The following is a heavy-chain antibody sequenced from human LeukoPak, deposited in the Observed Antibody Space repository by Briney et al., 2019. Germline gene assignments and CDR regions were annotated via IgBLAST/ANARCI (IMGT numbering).Heavy chain of an antibody. J-gene: IGHJ6*02. Sequence: SETLSLTCTVSGGSISGFFWNWIRQPPGKGLEWIGYIYYSGSTNYNPSLKSRVTISVDTSKNQFSLKLSSVTAADTAVYYCARGGSGYDYYYYYGMDVWGQGTTVTVSS. CDR2: IYYSGST. D-gene: IGHD5-12*01. CDR3: ARGGSGYDYYYYYGMDV. V-gene: IGHV4-59*08. CDR1: GGSISGFF.